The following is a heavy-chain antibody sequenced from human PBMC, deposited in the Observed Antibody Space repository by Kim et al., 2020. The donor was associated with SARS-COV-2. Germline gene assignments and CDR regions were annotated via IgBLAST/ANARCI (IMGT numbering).Heavy chain of an antibody. CDR1: GFTVSSNY. J-gene: IGHJ4*02. CDR3: ATIHSSSSPIRGY. V-gene: IGHV3-66*01. Sequence: GGSLRLSCAASGFTVSSNYMSWVRQAPGKGLQWVSVIYSGGSTYYADSVKGRFTISRDNSKNTLYLQMNSLRAEDTAVYYCATIHSSSSPIRGYWGQGTLVTVSS. D-gene: IGHD6-13*01. CDR2: IYSGGST.